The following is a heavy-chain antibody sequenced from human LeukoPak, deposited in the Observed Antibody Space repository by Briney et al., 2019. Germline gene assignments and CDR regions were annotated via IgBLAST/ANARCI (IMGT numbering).Heavy chain of an antibody. CDR2: INPNSGGT. J-gene: IGHJ3*02. CDR1: GYTFTGYY. D-gene: IGHD5-18*01. Sequence: ASVKVSCKTSGYTFTGYYMHWVRQAPGQGLEWMGWINPNSGGTNYAQKFQGRVTMTRDTSISTAYMELSRLRSDDTAVYYCSSIPGGYTYGDDAFDIWGQGTMVTVSS. CDR3: SSIPGGYTYGDDAFDI. V-gene: IGHV1-2*02.